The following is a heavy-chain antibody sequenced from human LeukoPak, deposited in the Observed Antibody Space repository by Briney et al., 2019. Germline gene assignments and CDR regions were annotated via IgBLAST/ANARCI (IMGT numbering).Heavy chain of an antibody. CDR2: ISGSGGST. J-gene: IGHJ4*02. V-gene: IGHV3-23*01. CDR3: ARQSAPGYGDPYSLDY. D-gene: IGHD4-17*01. CDR1: GFTFSSYA. Sequence: GGSLRLSCAASGFTFSSYAMSWVRQAPGKGLEWVSAISGSGGSTYYADSVKGRFTISRENAKNSLYLQMNSLRAGDTAVYYCARQSAPGYGDPYSLDYWGQGTLVTVSS.